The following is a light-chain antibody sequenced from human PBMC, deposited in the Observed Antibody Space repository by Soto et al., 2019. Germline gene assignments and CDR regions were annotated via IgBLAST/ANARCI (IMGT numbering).Light chain of an antibody. Sequence: EIVLTQSPGTLSLSPGERATLSCRASQSADSTYLAWYQQKPGQAPRLLIYAASTRAAGTPDRFSGSGSGTDFTLTISRLEPEDFAVYYCHLYGSSPPWTFGQGTKVEIK. CDR1: QSADSTY. V-gene: IGKV3-20*01. CDR3: HLYGSSPPWT. CDR2: AAS. J-gene: IGKJ1*01.